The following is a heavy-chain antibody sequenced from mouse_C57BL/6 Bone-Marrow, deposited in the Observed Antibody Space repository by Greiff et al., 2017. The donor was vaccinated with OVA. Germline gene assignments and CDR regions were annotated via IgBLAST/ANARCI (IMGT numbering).Heavy chain of an antibody. Sequence: QGQLQQPGAELVMPGASVKLSCKASGYTFTSYWMHWVKQRPGQGLEWIGEIDPSDSYTNYNQKFKGKSTLTVDKSSSTAYMQLSSLTSEDSAVYYCARAGLDYWGQGTTLTVSS. CDR1: GYTFTSYW. V-gene: IGHV1-69*01. J-gene: IGHJ2*01. CDR3: ARAGLDY. D-gene: IGHD3-3*01. CDR2: IDPSDSYT.